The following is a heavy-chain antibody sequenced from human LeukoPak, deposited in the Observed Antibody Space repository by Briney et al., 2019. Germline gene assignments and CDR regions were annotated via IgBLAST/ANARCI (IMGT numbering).Heavy chain of an antibody. Sequence: GGSLRLSCAASGFTFSSYAMSWVRQAPGKGLEWVSTVSGNGGSTYYADSVKGRFTISRDNSKNTLYLQMNSLRAEDTAVYYCARGRGLWSRGVIDYWGQGSLVTVSS. V-gene: IGHV3-23*01. CDR1: GFTFSSYA. CDR2: VSGNGGST. J-gene: IGHJ4*02. D-gene: IGHD4/OR15-4a*01. CDR3: ARGRGLWSRGVIDY.